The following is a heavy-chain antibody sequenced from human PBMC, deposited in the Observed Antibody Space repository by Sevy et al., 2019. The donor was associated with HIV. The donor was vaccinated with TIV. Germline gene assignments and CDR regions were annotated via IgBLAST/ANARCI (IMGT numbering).Heavy chain of an antibody. J-gene: IGHJ4*02. D-gene: IGHD2-21*02. CDR3: ARLVSCGGDSYYLDS. Sequence: GESLKISCAASGFSFSNYDMHWVRQAPGKGLDWVAVISHDERYKNYAESVKVRFTISRDNFKNTLFLQMDSLRPEDTAVYFCARLVSCGGDSYYLDSWGQGALVTVSS. V-gene: IGHV3-30*01. CDR2: ISHDERYK. CDR1: GFSFSNYD.